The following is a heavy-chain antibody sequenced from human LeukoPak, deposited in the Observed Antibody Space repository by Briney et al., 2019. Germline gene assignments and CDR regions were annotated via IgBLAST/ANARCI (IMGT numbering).Heavy chain of an antibody. CDR1: GGSISSSSYY. CDR2: IYYSGST. Sequence: SETLSLTCTVSGGSISSSSYYWGWLRQPPGKGLEGIGSIYYSGSTYYNPSLKSRVTISVDTSKNQCSLKLSSVTAADTAVYYCARGGAVAESDYWGQGTLVTVSS. J-gene: IGHJ4*02. CDR3: ARGGAVAESDY. V-gene: IGHV4-39*07. D-gene: IGHD6-19*01.